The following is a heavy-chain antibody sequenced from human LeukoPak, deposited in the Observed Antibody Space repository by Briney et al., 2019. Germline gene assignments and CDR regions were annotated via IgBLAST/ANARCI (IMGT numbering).Heavy chain of an antibody. Sequence: SVKVSCKASGGTFSSYAISWVRQAPGQGLEWMGGIIPIFGTANYAQKFQGRVTITADKSTSTAYMELSSLRSEDTAVYHCARQRDGYYYDSSGYTQYYFDYWGQGTLVTVSS. CDR3: ARQRDGYYYDSSGYTQYYFDY. CDR1: GGTFSSYA. V-gene: IGHV1-69*06. D-gene: IGHD3-22*01. CDR2: IIPIFGTA. J-gene: IGHJ4*02.